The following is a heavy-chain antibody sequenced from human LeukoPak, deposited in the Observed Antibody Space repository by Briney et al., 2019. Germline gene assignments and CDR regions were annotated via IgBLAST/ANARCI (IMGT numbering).Heavy chain of an antibody. CDR3: ARAGEYYDILSGSQRGFDP. D-gene: IGHD3-9*01. CDR1: GFTFSSYE. V-gene: IGHV3-48*03. CDR2: ITSGGSAM. J-gene: IGHJ5*02. Sequence: GGSLRLSCAASGFTFSSYEMNWVRQAPGKGLEWVSYITSGGSAMYYAESVKGRFTISRDNAKNSLCLQMNSLRAEDTAVYYCARAGEYYDILSGSQRGFDPWGQGTLVTVTS.